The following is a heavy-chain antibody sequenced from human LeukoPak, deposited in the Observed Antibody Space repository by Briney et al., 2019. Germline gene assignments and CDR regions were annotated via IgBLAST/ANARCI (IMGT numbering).Heavy chain of an antibody. Sequence: PGGSLRLSCAASGFTVSSNYMSWVRQAPGKGLEWVSVIYSGGSTYYADSVKGRFTISRDNSKNTLYLQMNNLRAEDTAVYYCARDTYYYGSGRSMDVWGKGTTVTVSS. D-gene: IGHD3-10*01. CDR1: GFTVSSNY. J-gene: IGHJ6*03. V-gene: IGHV3-53*01. CDR2: IYSGGST. CDR3: ARDTYYYGSGRSMDV.